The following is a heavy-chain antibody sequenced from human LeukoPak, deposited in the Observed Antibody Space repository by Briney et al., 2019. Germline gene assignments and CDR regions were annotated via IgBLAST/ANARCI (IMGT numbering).Heavy chain of an antibody. CDR3: ARHGGVGVIPDFDY. D-gene: IGHD2-8*02. J-gene: IGHJ4*02. V-gene: IGHV4-39*01. CDR2: IYYSGST. Sequence: SETLSLACTVSGDSISSSSYYWGWIRQPPGKGLEWIGSIYYSGSTYYNPSLKSRVTMSVDTSKNQFSLKLSSVTAADTAVYYCARHGGVGVIPDFDYWGPGTLVTVSS. CDR1: GDSISSSSYY.